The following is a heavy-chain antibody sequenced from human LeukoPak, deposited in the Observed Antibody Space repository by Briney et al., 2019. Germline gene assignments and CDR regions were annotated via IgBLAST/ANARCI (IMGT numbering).Heavy chain of an antibody. V-gene: IGHV3-7*01. Sequence: GGSLRLSCAASGFTFSSYWMSWVRQAPGKGLEWVANIKQDGSEKYYADSVKGRFTISRDNSKNTLYLQMNSLRAEDTAVYYCARDTGSGQLGNYYYMDVWGKGTTVTVSS. CDR2: IKQDGSEK. D-gene: IGHD7-27*01. CDR1: GFTFSSYW. CDR3: ARDTGSGQLGNYYYMDV. J-gene: IGHJ6*03.